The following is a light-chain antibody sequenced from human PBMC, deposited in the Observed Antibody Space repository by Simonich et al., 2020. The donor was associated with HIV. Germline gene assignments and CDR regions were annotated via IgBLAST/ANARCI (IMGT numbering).Light chain of an antibody. CDR3: AAWDDSLSGRV. V-gene: IGLV1-47*01. CDR2: RNT. J-gene: IGLJ3*02. CDR1: SSNIGRNY. Sequence: QSVLTEPPSASGTPGQRVTISCSGSSSNIGRNYVFWYQQLPGTAPRLLIYRNTPRPSGVPDRFSGSKSGTSASLAISGLRSEDEADYYCAAWDDSLSGRVFGGGTKLTVL.